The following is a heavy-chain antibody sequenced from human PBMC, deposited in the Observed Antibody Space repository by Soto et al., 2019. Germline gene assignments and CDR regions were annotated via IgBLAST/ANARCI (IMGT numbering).Heavy chain of an antibody. Sequence: ASVKVSCKASGGTFSSYTISWVRQAPGQGLEWMGRMIPNSGNTGYAQKFQGRVTMTRNTSISTAYMELSSLRSEDTAVYYCARGVRYYYYYMDVWGKGTTVTVSS. CDR1: GGTFSSYT. V-gene: IGHV1-8*02. CDR2: MIPNSGNT. J-gene: IGHJ6*03. CDR3: ARGVRYYYYYMDV.